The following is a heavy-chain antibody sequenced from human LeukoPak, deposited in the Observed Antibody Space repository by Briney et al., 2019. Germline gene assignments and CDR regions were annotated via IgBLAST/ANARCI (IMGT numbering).Heavy chain of an antibody. J-gene: IGHJ6*03. V-gene: IGHV4-59*11. Sequence: SETLSLTCTVSGGSISGHYWSWIRQPPGKGPEWIGNIYYSRSPNYNPSLKSRVTISVDTSKNQFSLKLTSVTAADTAVYYCAKSYYMDVWGKRTTVTVSS. CDR3: AKSYYMDV. CDR2: IYYSRSP. CDR1: GGSISGHY.